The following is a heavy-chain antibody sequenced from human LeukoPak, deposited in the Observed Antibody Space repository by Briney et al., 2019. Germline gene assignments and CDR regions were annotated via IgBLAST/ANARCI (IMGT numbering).Heavy chain of an antibody. CDR1: GFTFSSYE. J-gene: IGHJ4*02. CDR2: ISSSGSSI. D-gene: IGHD1/OR15-1a*01. V-gene: IGHV3-48*03. CDR3: ARVSQQTPYF. Sequence: GGSLRLSCAASGFTFSSYEMNWVRQAPGKGLEWVSYISSSGSSIYYADSVKGRFTISRDNAKNSLYLQMNSLRAEDTAVYYCARVSQQTPYFWGQGTLVTLSS.